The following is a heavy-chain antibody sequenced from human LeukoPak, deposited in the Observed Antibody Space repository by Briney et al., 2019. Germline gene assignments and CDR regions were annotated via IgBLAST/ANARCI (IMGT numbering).Heavy chain of an antibody. D-gene: IGHD1/OR15-1a*01. V-gene: IGHV3-23*01. CDR1: GFTFSSYS. CDR2: ISGSGGST. J-gene: IGHJ4*02. CDR3: AGGNTGTGDY. Sequence: GGSLRLSCAASGFTFSSYSMNWVRQAPGKGLEWVSAISGSGGSTYYADSVKGRFTISRDNAKNSLYLQMNSLRADDTAVYYCAGGNTGTGDYWGQGTLVTVSS.